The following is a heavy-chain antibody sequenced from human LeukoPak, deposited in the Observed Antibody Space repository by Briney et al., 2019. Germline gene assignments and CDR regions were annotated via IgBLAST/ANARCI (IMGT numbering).Heavy chain of an antibody. D-gene: IGHD6-19*01. V-gene: IGHV3-30-3*02. Sequence: GGSLRLSCAASGFTFSSYAMHWVRQAPGKGLEWVAVISYDGSNKYYADSVKGRFTISRDNAQNSLYLQMNSLRAEDTAVYYCAKFGGGSGWYDDAFDYWGQGTLVTVSS. CDR2: ISYDGSNK. CDR1: GFTFSSYA. J-gene: IGHJ4*02. CDR3: AKFGGGSGWYDDAFDY.